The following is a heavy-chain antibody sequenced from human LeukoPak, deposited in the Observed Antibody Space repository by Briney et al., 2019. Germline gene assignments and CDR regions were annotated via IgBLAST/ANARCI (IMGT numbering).Heavy chain of an antibody. CDR3: ARDQDVVVLLGIIAYDAFDL. CDR1: GFTVSSNY. V-gene: IGHV3-66*01. J-gene: IGHJ3*01. D-gene: IGHD2-15*01. Sequence: GSLRLSCAASGFTVSSNYMSWVRQAPGKGLEWVSVIYSGGSTYYADSVKGRFTISRDNSKNTLYLQMNSLRAEDTAVYYCARDQDVVVLLGIIAYDAFDLWGQGTMVTVSS. CDR2: IYSGGST.